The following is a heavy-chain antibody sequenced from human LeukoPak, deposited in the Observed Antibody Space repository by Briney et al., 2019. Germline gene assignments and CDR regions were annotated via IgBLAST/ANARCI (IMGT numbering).Heavy chain of an antibody. CDR1: GFTFSSYA. J-gene: IGHJ4*02. CDR2: ISYDGSNK. V-gene: IGHV3-30*04. CDR3: ARDTRDDYGDYVFDY. Sequence: PGGSLRLSCAASGFTFSSYAMHWVRQAPGKGLEWVAVISYDGSNKYYADSVKGRFTISRDNSKNTLYLQMNSLRAEDTAVYYCARDTRDDYGDYVFDYWGQGTLLTVSS. D-gene: IGHD4-17*01.